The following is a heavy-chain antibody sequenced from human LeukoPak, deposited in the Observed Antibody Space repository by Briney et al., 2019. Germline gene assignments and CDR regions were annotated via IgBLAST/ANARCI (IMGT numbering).Heavy chain of an antibody. CDR2: ISSSGSTI. Sequence: GGSLRLSCAASVFTFSSYEMNWVRQAPGKGLKWVSYISSSGSTIYYADSVKGRFTISRDNAKNSLYLQMNSLRAEDTAVYYCASCRDEQWLFDYWGQGTLVTVSS. D-gene: IGHD6-19*01. V-gene: IGHV3-48*03. CDR1: VFTFSSYE. J-gene: IGHJ4*02. CDR3: ASCRDEQWLFDY.